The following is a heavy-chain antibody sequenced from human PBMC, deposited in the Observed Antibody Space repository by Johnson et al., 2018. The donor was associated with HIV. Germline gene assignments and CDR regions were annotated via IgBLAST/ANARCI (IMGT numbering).Heavy chain of an antibody. J-gene: IGHJ3*02. CDR1: GFTFDDYA. V-gene: IGHV3-9*01. Sequence: VQLVESGGGLVQPGRSLRLSCAASGFTFDDYAMHWVRQAPGKGLEWVSLISWDGGSTGYADSVKGRFTISRDNAKNSLYLQMNSLRAEDTALYYCAREWELLIGAFDIWGQGTMVTVSS. CDR2: ISWDGGST. D-gene: IGHD1-26*01. CDR3: AREWELLIGAFDI.